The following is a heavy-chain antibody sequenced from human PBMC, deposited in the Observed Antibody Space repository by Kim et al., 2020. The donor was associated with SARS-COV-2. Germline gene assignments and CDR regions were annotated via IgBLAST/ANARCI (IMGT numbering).Heavy chain of an antibody. D-gene: IGHD2-2*01. Sequence: VKGRFTNSRDNAKNSLYLQMNSLRAEDTALYHCARVGAGYQYYYYYYMDVWGKGTTVTVSS. J-gene: IGHJ6*03. CDR3: ARVGAGYQYYYYYYMDV. V-gene: IGHV3-20*01.